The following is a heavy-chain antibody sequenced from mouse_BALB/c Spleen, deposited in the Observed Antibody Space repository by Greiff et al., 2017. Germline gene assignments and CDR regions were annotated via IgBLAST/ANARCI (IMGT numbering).Heavy chain of an antibody. V-gene: IGHV5-6-3*01. J-gene: IGHJ3*01. CDR2: INSNGGST. D-gene: IGHD3-2*01. CDR1: GFTFSSYG. Sequence: EVKLVESGGGLVQPGGSLKLSCAASGFTFSSYGMSWVRQTPDKRLELVATINSNGGSTYYPDSVKGRFTISRDNAKNTLYLQMSSLKSEDTAMYSCARIGPLDSSGFAWFAYWGQGTLVTVSA. CDR3: ARIGPLDSSGFAWFAY.